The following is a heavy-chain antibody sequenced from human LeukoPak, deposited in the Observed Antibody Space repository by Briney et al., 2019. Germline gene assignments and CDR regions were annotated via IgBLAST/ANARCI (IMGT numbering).Heavy chain of an antibody. Sequence: SETLSLTCTVSGGSISSYYWSWIRQPPGKGLEWIGYIYYSGSTNYNPSLKSRVTISVDTSKNQFSLKLSSVTAADTAVYHCARDPGSSWYRFDYWGQGTLVTVSS. J-gene: IGHJ4*02. CDR1: GGSISSYY. CDR3: ARDPGSSWYRFDY. D-gene: IGHD6-13*01. CDR2: IYYSGST. V-gene: IGHV4-59*01.